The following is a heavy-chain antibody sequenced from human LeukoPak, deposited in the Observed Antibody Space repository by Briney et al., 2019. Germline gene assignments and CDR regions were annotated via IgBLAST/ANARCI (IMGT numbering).Heavy chain of an antibody. CDR1: GYSFTSYW. Sequence: GESLKISCQGSGYSFTSYWIGWVRQMPGKGLEWMGIIYPGDSDTRYSPSFQGQVTISADKSISTAYLQWSSLKASDTAMYYCARHGWLHVNDYYYYMDVWGKGTTVTVSS. D-gene: IGHD5-12*01. CDR3: ARHGWLHVNDYYYYMDV. J-gene: IGHJ6*03. CDR2: IYPGDSDT. V-gene: IGHV5-51*01.